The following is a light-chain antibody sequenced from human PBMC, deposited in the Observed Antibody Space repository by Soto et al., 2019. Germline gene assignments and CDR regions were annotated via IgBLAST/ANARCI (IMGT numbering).Light chain of an antibody. Sequence: DIQLTQSPSFLSASVGDRVTITCRASQCISSSIAWYQQNPGQAPKLLIYAASTLQSGVRSRFSGSGAGTKFTLTISSPQPEGFATHVFQQLNSYPITFDHGKRLE. CDR3: QQLNSYPIT. J-gene: IGKJ5*01. CDR2: AAS. V-gene: IGKV1-9*01. CDR1: QCISSS.